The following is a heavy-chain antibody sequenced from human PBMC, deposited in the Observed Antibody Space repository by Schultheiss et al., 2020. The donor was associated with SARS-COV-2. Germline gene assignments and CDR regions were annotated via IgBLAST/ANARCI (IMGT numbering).Heavy chain of an antibody. CDR3: ARDRGMIVVLYYFDY. Sequence: GESLKISCAASGFTFSSYGMHWVRQAPGKGLEWVAVIWYDGSNKYYADSVKGRFTISRDNSKNTLYLQMNSLRAEDTAVYYCARDRGMIVVLYYFDYWGQGTLVTVSS. V-gene: IGHV3-30*19. CDR2: IWYDGSNK. D-gene: IGHD3-22*01. J-gene: IGHJ4*02. CDR1: GFTFSSYG.